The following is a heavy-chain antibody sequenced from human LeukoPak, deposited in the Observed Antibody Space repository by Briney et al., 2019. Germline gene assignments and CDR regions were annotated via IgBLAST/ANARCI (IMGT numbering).Heavy chain of an antibody. Sequence: PGGSLRLSCAASGFTFSSDSMNWVRQAPGKGLEWVSSISSSSSYIYYADSVKGRCTISRDNAKNTLYLKMNRLRAEDTAVYYCARAHYYDTSGYPLFDYWGQGTLVTVSS. D-gene: IGHD3-22*01. J-gene: IGHJ4*02. CDR1: GFTFSSDS. CDR3: ARAHYYDTSGYPLFDY. CDR2: ISSSSSYI. V-gene: IGHV3-21*01.